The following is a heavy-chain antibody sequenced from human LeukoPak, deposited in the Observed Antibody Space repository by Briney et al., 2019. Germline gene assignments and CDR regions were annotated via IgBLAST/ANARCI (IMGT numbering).Heavy chain of an antibody. V-gene: IGHV1-18*01. CDR2: ISAYNGNT. J-gene: IGHJ4*02. Sequence: GASVKVSCKASGYTFTSYGISWVRQAPGQGLEWMGWISAYNGNTNYAQKLQGRVTMTTDTSTSTAYMELRSLRSDDTAVYYCARDVMEEVSGSYDRSDYWGQGTLVTVSS. D-gene: IGHD1-26*01. CDR1: GYTFTSYG. CDR3: ARDVMEEVSGSYDRSDY.